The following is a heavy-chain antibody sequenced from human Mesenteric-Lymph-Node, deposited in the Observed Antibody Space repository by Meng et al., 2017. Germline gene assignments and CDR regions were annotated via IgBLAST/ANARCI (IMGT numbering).Heavy chain of an antibody. V-gene: IGHV1-69*13. CDR2: IIPVFGTP. D-gene: IGHD6-13*01. CDR1: GGTFNTYA. J-gene: IGHJ6*02. Sequence: SVKVSCKASGGTFNTYAISWVRQAPGQGLEWMGGIIPVFGTPYYAQKFQGRIAITADESTSTAYMQLSSLRSEDTAVYYCARLGWAAAGNYPGYGMDVWGQGTTVTVSS. CDR3: ARLGWAAAGNYPGYGMDV.